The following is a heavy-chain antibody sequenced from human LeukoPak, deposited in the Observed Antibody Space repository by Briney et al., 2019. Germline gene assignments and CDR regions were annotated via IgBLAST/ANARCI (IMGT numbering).Heavy chain of an antibody. D-gene: IGHD7-27*01. Sequence: GGSLRLSCAASGFTLTSYCIHWVRQAPGTGLMWVSHITSDGGRTDYADSVRGRFTMTRDNAKNTVYLQMNSLRVDDTAVYYCARDNWGPDHWGQGTLVTVSS. CDR2: ITSDGGRT. CDR1: GFTLTSYC. J-gene: IGHJ4*02. CDR3: ARDNWGPDH. V-gene: IGHV3-74*01.